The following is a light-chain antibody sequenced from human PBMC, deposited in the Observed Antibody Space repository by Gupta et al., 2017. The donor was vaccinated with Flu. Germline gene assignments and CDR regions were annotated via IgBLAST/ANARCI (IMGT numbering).Light chain of an antibody. CDR2: RNN. Sequence: QSVLSQPPSASGTPGQRATLSCAGSSTNIGSNYVYWYQQLPGTAPKLLIYRNNQRPSGVPDRFSGSKSGTSASLAISGLRSEDEADYYCAAWDDSLSVWVFGGGTKLTVL. V-gene: IGLV1-47*01. CDR3: AAWDDSLSVWV. J-gene: IGLJ3*02. CDR1: STNIGSNY.